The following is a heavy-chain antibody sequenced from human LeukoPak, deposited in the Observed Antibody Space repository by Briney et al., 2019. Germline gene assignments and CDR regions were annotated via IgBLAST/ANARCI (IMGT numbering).Heavy chain of an antibody. D-gene: IGHD2-15*01. Sequence: ASVKVSCKASGYTFTSYYIHWVRQAPGQGLEWMGIINPSGGSATYAQKFQGRVTLTRDMSTSTVYMELSSLRSEDTAVYYCARSVAAYLRGYYMDVWGKGTTVTVSS. CDR1: GYTFTSYY. CDR2: INPSGGSA. CDR3: ARSVAAYLRGYYMDV. J-gene: IGHJ6*03. V-gene: IGHV1-46*01.